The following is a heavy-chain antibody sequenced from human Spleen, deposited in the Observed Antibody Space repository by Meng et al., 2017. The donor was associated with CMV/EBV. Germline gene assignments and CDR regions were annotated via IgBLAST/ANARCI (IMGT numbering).Heavy chain of an antibody. CDR1: GFNFSTYW. V-gene: IGHV3-7*01. CDR3: ATYSSGWYSGY. Sequence: GESLKISCVGSGFNFSTYWMSWVRQLPGKGPEWVANIKTDGSDKYYVDSVKGRFSIFRDNAKNTVYLQMNSLRAEDTAVYYCATYSSGWYSGYWGQGTLVTVSS. J-gene: IGHJ4*02. D-gene: IGHD6-19*01. CDR2: IKTDGSDK.